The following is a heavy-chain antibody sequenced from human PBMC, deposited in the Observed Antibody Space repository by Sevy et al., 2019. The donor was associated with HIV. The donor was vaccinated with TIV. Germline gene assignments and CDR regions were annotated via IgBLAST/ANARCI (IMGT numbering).Heavy chain of an antibody. CDR2: IHHSGST. CDR3: ATSKEYIYDPNEPNYHYGLDV. V-gene: IGHV4-30-4*01. D-gene: IGHD5-18*01. CDR1: GGSINSGDYY. Sequence: SETLSLTCTVSGGSINSGDYYWTWLRQPPGKGLEWIGYIHHSGSTPHNASLKSRVTISLHTSKNQFSLKLSSLTAADTAVYYCATSKEYIYDPNEPNYHYGLDVWGQGTTVTVSS. J-gene: IGHJ6*02.